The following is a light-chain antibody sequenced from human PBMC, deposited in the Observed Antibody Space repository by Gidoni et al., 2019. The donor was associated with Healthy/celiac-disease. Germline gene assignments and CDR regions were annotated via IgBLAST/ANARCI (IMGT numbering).Light chain of an antibody. CDR1: QSVSSY. CDR3: QQRSNWPRSA. Sequence: DIVLTQSPATLSLSPGETATLSCRASQSVSSYFSWYQQKPGQAPRLLIYDASNRATGIPARFSGSGSWTDFTLTISSLEPEDFAVYYCQQRSNWPRSAFGGGTKVEIK. J-gene: IGKJ4*01. V-gene: IGKV3-11*01. CDR2: DAS.